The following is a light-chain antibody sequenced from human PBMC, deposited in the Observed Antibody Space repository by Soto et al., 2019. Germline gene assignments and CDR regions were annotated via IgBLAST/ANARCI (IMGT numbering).Light chain of an antibody. Sequence: DIVMTQSPDSLAVSLGERATINCKSSQSLLYTSNNKNYLAWYQQKPGQPPKLLICWASAREFGVPDRFSGSVSGTDFNLTINSLQAEDVAVYYCQQFYRSPNTFGQGTKLEIK. V-gene: IGKV4-1*01. CDR2: WAS. CDR3: QQFYRSPNT. CDR1: QSLLYTSNNKNY. J-gene: IGKJ2*01.